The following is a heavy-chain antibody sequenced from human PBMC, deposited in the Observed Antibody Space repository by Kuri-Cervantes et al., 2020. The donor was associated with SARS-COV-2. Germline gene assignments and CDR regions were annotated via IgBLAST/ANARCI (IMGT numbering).Heavy chain of an antibody. D-gene: IGHD4-11*01. CDR2: ISGSGGST. CDR3: AKDTDYTHDY. Sequence: GGSLRLSCAASGFTFDDYAMHWVRQAPGKGPEWVSAISGSGGSTYYADSVKGRFTISRDNSKNTLYLQMNSLRAEDTAVYYCAKDTDYTHDYWGQGTLVTVSS. J-gene: IGHJ4*02. V-gene: IGHV3-23*01. CDR1: GFTFDDYA.